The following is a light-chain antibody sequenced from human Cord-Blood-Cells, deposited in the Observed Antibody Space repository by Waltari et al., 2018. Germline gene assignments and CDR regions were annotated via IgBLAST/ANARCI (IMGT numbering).Light chain of an antibody. J-gene: IGLJ3*02. CDR1: SSNIAACYD. CDR3: QSYDSSLSVNWV. V-gene: IGLV1-40*01. Sequence: QSVLTQPPSVSGAPGPRVTISCTGSSSNIAACYDVHCSQQLPGPAPKLLIYGNSNRPSGVPDRFSGSKSGTSASLAITGLQAEDEADYYCQSYDSSLSVNWVFGGGTKLTVL. CDR2: GNS.